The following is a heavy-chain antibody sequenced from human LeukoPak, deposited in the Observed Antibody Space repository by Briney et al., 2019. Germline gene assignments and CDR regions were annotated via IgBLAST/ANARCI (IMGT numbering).Heavy chain of an antibody. J-gene: IGHJ4*02. CDR1: GFTFRNYA. CDR3: AKGSSGGRPYYFDY. V-gene: IGHV3-23*01. D-gene: IGHD3-22*01. Sequence: GGSLRLSCAASGFTFRNYAMSWVRQSPGKGLEWISAISNDGVYTFHADSVKGRLTISRDNSKNTLYLHMDSLRAEDTAIYYCAKGSSGGRPYYFDYWGQGTLVTVSS. CDR2: ISNDGVYT.